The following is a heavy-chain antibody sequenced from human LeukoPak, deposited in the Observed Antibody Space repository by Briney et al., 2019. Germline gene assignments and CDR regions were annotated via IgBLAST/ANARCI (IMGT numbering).Heavy chain of an antibody. V-gene: IGHV4-61*02. CDR1: GGSISSGSYY. D-gene: IGHD1-26*01. Sequence: SETLSLTCTVPGGSISSGSYYWSWIRQPAGKGLEWLGRVYSTGSTKFNPSLKSRLILSIDASTNQFSLKLTSVTAADTAVYFCARQGYTASYYFLDYWSPGTLVTVSS. J-gene: IGHJ4*02. CDR3: ARQGYTASYYFLDY. CDR2: VYSTGST.